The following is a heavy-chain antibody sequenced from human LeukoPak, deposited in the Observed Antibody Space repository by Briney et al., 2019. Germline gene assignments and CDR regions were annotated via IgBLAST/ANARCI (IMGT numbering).Heavy chain of an antibody. J-gene: IGHJ4*02. D-gene: IGHD1-26*01. CDR2: ISANKGNT. V-gene: IGHV1-18*01. CDR3: ASRSGTYPYYFDY. Sequence: ASVKVSCKASGFTFNSYGISWVRQAPGQGLEWMGWISANKGNTNYAQKLQGRVTMTTDTSTRTAYMELRSLRSDDTAVYYCASRSGTYPYYFDYWGQGTLVTVSS. CDR1: GFTFNSYG.